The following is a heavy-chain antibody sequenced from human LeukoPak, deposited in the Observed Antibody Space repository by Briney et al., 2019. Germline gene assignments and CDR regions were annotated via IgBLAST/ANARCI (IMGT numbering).Heavy chain of an antibody. CDR2: ISGSGGTT. Sequence: GGSLRLSCAASRFTFSSYAMSWVRQAPGKGLEWVSGISGSGGTTYYADSVKGRFTISRDNSKNTYLQMNSLRAEDTAAYYCAKDSRSTLPRGRLDYWGQGTLVTVSS. D-gene: IGHD2-21*02. V-gene: IGHV3-23*01. CDR1: RFTFSSYA. CDR3: AKDSRSTLPRGRLDY. J-gene: IGHJ4*02.